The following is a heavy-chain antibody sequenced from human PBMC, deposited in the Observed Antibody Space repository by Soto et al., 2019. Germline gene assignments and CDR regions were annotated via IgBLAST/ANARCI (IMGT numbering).Heavy chain of an antibody. D-gene: IGHD2-8*01. J-gene: IGHJ3*02. V-gene: IGHV4-30-4*01. CDR1: GGSISSGDYY. CDR2: IYYSGST. CDR3: ARGGNGYDAFDI. Sequence: SETLSLTCTVSGGSISSGDYYWSWIRQPPGKGLEWIGYIYYSGSTYYNPSLKSRVTISVDTSENQFSLKLSSVTAAGTAVYYCARGGNGYDAFDIWGQGTMVTVSS.